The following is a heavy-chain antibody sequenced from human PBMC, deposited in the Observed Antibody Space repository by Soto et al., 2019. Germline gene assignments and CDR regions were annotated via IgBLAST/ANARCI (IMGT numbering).Heavy chain of an antibody. CDR2: ISSSGSTI. Sequence: GSLRLSCAASGFTFRDYYMSWIRQAPGKGLEWVSYISSSGSTIYYADSVKGRFTISRDNAKNSLYLQMNSLRAEDTAVYYCARTPPQGWFDPWGQGTLVTVSS. J-gene: IGHJ5*02. CDR1: GFTFRDYY. D-gene: IGHD2-15*01. V-gene: IGHV3-11*01. CDR3: ARTPPQGWFDP.